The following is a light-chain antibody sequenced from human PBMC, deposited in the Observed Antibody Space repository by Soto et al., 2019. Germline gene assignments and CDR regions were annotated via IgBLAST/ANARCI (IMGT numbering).Light chain of an antibody. CDR1: QSVNSW. Sequence: DIQMTQSPSTLSASVGDRVTITYRASQSVNSWVAWYQQKPGRAPKVLIHKASSLESGVPSRFSGSGSGTEFTLTISSLQPDDFATYYCQQYNSYPWTFGQGTKVDIK. CDR3: QQYNSYPWT. V-gene: IGKV1-5*03. CDR2: KAS. J-gene: IGKJ1*01.